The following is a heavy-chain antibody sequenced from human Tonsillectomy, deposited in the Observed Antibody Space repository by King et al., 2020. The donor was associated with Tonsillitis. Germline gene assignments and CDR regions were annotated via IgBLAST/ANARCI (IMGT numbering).Heavy chain of an antibody. D-gene: IGHD1-14*01. CDR3: ARDRRRTENDAFDI. CDR1: GYTFTSYY. V-gene: IGHV1-46*01. Sequence: QLVQSGAEVKKPGASVKVSCKASGYTFTSYYIHWVRQAPGQGLEWMGIINPSGGSTSYAQKFQDRGTTTRDTSTSTVYMELSSLRSEDTVVYYCARDRRRTENDAFDIWGQGTMVTVSS. J-gene: IGHJ3*02. CDR2: INPSGGST.